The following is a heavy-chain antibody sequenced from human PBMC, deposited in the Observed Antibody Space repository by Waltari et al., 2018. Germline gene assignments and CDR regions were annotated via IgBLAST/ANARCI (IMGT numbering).Heavy chain of an antibody. Sequence: QVQLQQWGAGLLQPSATLSLTCDLYGGSFQYYVWSWIRQSPGKGLEWIGEIDHNGITTYNPSLESRVGISVDSSTNQLLMNMTSVTVADTAVYFCARCDFWLRGLDLWGQGTTVTVSS. CDR2: IDHNGIT. CDR3: ARCDFWLRGLDL. D-gene: IGHD3-3*01. V-gene: IGHV4-34*01. CDR1: GGSFQYYV. J-gene: IGHJ6*02.